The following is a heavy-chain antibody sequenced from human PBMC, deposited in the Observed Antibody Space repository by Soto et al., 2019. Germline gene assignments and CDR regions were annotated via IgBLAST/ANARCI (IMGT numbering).Heavy chain of an antibody. Sequence: EVQLVESGGVLVQPGGSLRLSCAASGFAFSGHTMNWVRQAPGKGLEWVAYIGNTLDTIYYADSVKGRFIISRDDAMKSVFLHMRSLRDEDTAEYYCARGDCSGGSCYGIDVWGRGTTVTVSS. CDR1: GFAFSGHT. D-gene: IGHD2-15*01. V-gene: IGHV3-48*02. J-gene: IGHJ6*02. CDR2: IGNTLDTI. CDR3: ARGDCSGGSCYGIDV.